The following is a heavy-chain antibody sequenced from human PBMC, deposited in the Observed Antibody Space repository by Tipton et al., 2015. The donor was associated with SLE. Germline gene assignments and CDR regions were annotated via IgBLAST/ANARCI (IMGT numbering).Heavy chain of an antibody. Sequence: TLSLTCAVYGGSFSGYYWSWIRQPPGKGLEWIGEINHSGSTNYNPSLKSRVTISVDTSKNQFSLKLSSVTAADTAAYYCARMPLGGHFDYWGQGTLVTVSS. D-gene: IGHD2-2*01. CDR2: INHSGST. CDR3: ARMPLGGHFDY. J-gene: IGHJ4*02. V-gene: IGHV4-34*01. CDR1: GGSFSGYY.